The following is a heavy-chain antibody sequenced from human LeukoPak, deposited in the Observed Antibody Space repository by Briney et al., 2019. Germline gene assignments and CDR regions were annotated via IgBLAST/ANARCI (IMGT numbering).Heavy chain of an antibody. J-gene: IGHJ4*02. CDR3: ANGGCYY. D-gene: IGHD3-10*01. V-gene: IGHV3-23*01. CDR2: ISETGTYT. Sequence: PGGSLRLSCVSSGLTFGTYAMSWVRQAPGKGLEWVSSISETGTYTYYADSVQGRFTISRGNSNNTLFLQMDSLRAEDTAVYYCANGGCYYWGQGALVTVSS. CDR1: GLTFGTYA.